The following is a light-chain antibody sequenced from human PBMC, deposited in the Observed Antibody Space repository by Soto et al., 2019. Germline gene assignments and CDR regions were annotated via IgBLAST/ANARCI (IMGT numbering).Light chain of an antibody. J-gene: IGLJ2*01. CDR3: SSYTSSSTLHLV. CDR1: SSDVGGYNY. CDR2: EVS. Sequence: QSALTQPASVSGSPGQSITISCTGTSSDVGGYNYVSWYQQHPGKAPKLMIYEVSNRPSGVSNRFSGSKSGNTASLTISGLQAEDEADYYCSSYTSSSTLHLVFGGGTKLTVL. V-gene: IGLV2-14*01.